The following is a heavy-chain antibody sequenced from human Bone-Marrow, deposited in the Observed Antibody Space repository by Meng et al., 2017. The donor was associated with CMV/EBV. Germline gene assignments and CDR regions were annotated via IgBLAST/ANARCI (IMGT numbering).Heavy chain of an antibody. Sequence: LSLTCAVYVGSFTGYYWTWIRQAPGKGLEWIGEVYPGGGANNSPSLKSRVTISGDTSKKQFSLKLTSVTAADTAVYYCARGVPPFDYWGQGILVTVSS. V-gene: IGHV4-34*01. J-gene: IGHJ4*02. CDR2: VYPGGGA. CDR3: ARGVPPFDY. CDR1: VGSFTGYY.